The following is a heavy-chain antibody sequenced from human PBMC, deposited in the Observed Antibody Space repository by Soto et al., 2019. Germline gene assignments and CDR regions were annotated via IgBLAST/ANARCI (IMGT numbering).Heavy chain of an antibody. J-gene: IGHJ4*01. Sequence: HPGGSLRLSCAASGFTFSSYGMHWVRQAPGKGLEWVAVIWFDGSNKFYADSVKGRFTISRDNSKNTVSLQMNSLRDEDTAVYYCTTDSYSTIIIVRFDYWGHGTLVTVSS. V-gene: IGHV3-33*01. CDR2: IWFDGSNK. D-gene: IGHD3-22*01. CDR1: GFTFSSYG. CDR3: TTDSYSTIIIVRFDY.